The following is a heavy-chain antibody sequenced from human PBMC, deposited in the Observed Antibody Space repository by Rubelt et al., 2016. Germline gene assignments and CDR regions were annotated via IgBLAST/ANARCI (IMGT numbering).Heavy chain of an antibody. J-gene: IGHJ4*02. Sequence: QVQLQQWGAGLLKPSETLSLTCAVYGGSFSGYYWSWIRQTPGKGLEWIGEINHRGSTNYNPSLKSQVTISVDTSKNQFSLKLSSVTAADTAVYDCARGKEGLGVTMMDYWGQGTLVTVSS. V-gene: IGHV4-34*01. D-gene: IGHD3-22*01. CDR1: GGSFSGYY. CDR2: INHRGST. CDR3: ARGKEGLGVTMMDY.